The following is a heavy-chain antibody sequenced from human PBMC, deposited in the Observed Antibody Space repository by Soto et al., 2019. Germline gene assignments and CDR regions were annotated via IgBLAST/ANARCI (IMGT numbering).Heavy chain of an antibody. CDR2: INDRGTI. V-gene: IGHV4-34*01. CDR1: GGSFSGYY. J-gene: IGHJ2*01. Sequence: QVQLQQWGAGPLRPLETLSLTCGVSGGSFSGYYWAWIRQSPGKGLEWIGEINDRGTINYNPSLKSRVSISSGTVEDPDPLDPTSVTAADTAVYYCARESHDILTGPPWVWYFDLWGRGTLVTVSS. CDR3: ARESHDILTGPPWVWYFDL. D-gene: IGHD3-9*01.